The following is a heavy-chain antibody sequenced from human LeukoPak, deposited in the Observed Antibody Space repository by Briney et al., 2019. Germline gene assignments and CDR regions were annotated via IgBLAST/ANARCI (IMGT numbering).Heavy chain of an antibody. V-gene: IGHV3-7*01. J-gene: IGHJ4*02. CDR3: ARDGGYSGYDYDY. D-gene: IGHD5-12*01. CDR1: GITFSRYW. Sequence: GGSLRLSCAVSGITFSRYWMSWVRRAPGKGLECVANIKQDGSEKQYVDSVKGRFTISRDNARNSLYLQMNSLRAEDTAVYYCARDGGYSGYDYDYWGQGTLVTVSS. CDR2: IKQDGSEK.